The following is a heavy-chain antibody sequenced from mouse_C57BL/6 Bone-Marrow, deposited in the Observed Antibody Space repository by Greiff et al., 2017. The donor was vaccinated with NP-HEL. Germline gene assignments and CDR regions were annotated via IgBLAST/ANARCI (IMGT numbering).Heavy chain of an antibody. D-gene: IGHD1-1*01. CDR1: GFNIKDDY. Sequence: EVKLQESGAELVRPGASVKLSCTASGFNIKDDYMHWVKQRPEQGLEWIGWIDPENGDTEYASKFQGKATITADTSSNTAYLQLSSLTSEDTAVYYCTKDYGSHWYFDVWGTGTTVTVSS. J-gene: IGHJ1*03. CDR3: TKDYGSHWYFDV. CDR2: IDPENGDT. V-gene: IGHV14-4*01.